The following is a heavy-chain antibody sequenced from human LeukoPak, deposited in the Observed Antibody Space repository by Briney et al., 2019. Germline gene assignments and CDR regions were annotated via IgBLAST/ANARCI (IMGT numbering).Heavy chain of an antibody. CDR1: GYTFTNYA. D-gene: IGHD3-10*01. Sequence: VASVKVSCKASGYTFTNYAMHWVRQAPGQRLEWMGWINAGNGNTKYSQKFQGRITLTRDTSTSTVYMELSSLRSEDTAIYYCASLGSGSSPIIDFDYWGQGTLVTVSS. CDR2: INAGNGNT. J-gene: IGHJ4*02. V-gene: IGHV1-3*01. CDR3: ASLGSGSSPIIDFDY.